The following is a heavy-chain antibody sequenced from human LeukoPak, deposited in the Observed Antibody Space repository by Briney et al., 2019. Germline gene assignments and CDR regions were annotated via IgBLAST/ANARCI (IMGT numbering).Heavy chain of an antibody. CDR2: ITPIFGTA. CDR3: ARASSDDTAMATPFAY. J-gene: IGHJ4*02. Sequence: SVKVSCKASGGTSSNYAINWVRQAPGQGLEWMGGITPIFGTANYVQKFQGRVTITADKSTRTAYMELSRLRSEDTAIYYCARASSDDTAMATPFAYWGQGTLVTVSS. V-gene: IGHV1-69*06. CDR1: GGTSSNYA. D-gene: IGHD5-18*01.